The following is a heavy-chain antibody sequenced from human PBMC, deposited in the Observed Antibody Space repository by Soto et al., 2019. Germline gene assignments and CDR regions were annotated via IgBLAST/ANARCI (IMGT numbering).Heavy chain of an antibody. D-gene: IGHD3-3*01. Sequence: SETLSLTCAVYGGSFSGYCWSWIRQPPGKGLEWIGEINHSGSTNYNPSLKSRVTISVDTSKNQFSLKLSSVTAADTAVYYCARLYYDFWSGYYRWDYYYYYGMDVWGQGTTVTVSS. CDR3: ARLYYDFWSGYYRWDYYYYYGMDV. CDR2: INHSGST. V-gene: IGHV4-34*01. CDR1: GGSFSGYC. J-gene: IGHJ6*02.